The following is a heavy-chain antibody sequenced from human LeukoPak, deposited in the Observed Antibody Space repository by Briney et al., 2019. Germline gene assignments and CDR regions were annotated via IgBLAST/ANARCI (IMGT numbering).Heavy chain of an antibody. J-gene: IGHJ6*02. CDR3: AREGYSSSSLHV. Sequence: PSETLSLTCTVSGGSISSYYWSWIRQPPGKGMEWIGYIHFSGRTNYNPSLMSRVTISVDTSKNQFSLKLSSVTAADTAVYYCAREGYSSSSLHVWGQGTTVTVSS. CDR2: IHFSGRT. D-gene: IGHD6-6*01. CDR1: GGSISSYY. V-gene: IGHV4-59*01.